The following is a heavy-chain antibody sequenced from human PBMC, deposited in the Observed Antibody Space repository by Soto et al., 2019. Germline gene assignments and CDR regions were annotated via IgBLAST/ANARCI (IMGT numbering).Heavy chain of an antibody. CDR2: IIPIFGTA. J-gene: IGHJ6*02. D-gene: IGHD3-3*01. V-gene: IGHV1-69*13. CDR1: GGTFSSYA. Sequence: SVKVSCKASGGTFSSYAISWVRQAPGQGLEWMGGIIPIFGTANYAQKFQGRVTITADESTSTAYMELSSLRSEDTAAYYCARSRVTIFGVVIDYYGMDVWGQGTTVTVSS. CDR3: ARSRVTIFGVVIDYYGMDV.